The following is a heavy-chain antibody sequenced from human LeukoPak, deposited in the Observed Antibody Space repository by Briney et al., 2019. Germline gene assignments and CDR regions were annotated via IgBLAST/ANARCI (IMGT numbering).Heavy chain of an antibody. CDR3: ANDRGSGRYGGKVDY. CDR1: GFTFSSYA. CDR2: ISGSGGST. V-gene: IGHV3-23*01. Sequence: GGSLRLSCAASGFTFSSYAMSWVRQAPGKGLEWVSAISGSGGSTYYADSVKGRFTISRDNSKNTLYLQMNSLRAEDTAVYYCANDRGSGRYGGKVDYWGQGTLVTVSS. J-gene: IGHJ4*02. D-gene: IGHD3-10*01.